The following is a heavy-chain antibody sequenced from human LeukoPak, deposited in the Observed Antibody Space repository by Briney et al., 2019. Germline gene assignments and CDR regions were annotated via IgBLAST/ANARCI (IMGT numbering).Heavy chain of an antibody. CDR2: IYYSGST. J-gene: IGHJ4*02. CDR3: ARLPDCSSTTCLNDK. V-gene: IGHV4-39*01. CDR1: GGSISSSIHY. Sequence: MPSETLSLTCTVSGGSISSSIHYWGWIRQPPGKGLEWIGSIYYSGSTYYNPSLKSRVTISVDTSKSQFSLKLRSLTAADTAVYYWARLPDCSSTTCLNDKWGQGTLVTVSS. D-gene: IGHD2-2*01.